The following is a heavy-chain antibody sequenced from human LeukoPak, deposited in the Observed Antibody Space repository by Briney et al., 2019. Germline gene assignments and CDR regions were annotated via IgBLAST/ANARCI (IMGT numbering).Heavy chain of an antibody. J-gene: IGHJ4*02. Sequence: GGSLRLSCEASGVPFSTYSMIWVRQAPGKGLEWLSYINSNSGTVNYANSVKGRFTISRDNAKNSLYLQMNSLRAEDTALYYCARGTCSSTSCFLFDYWGQGTLVTVSS. CDR3: ARGTCSSTSCFLFDY. CDR2: INSNSGTV. V-gene: IGHV3-48*04. D-gene: IGHD2-2*01. CDR1: GVPFSTYS.